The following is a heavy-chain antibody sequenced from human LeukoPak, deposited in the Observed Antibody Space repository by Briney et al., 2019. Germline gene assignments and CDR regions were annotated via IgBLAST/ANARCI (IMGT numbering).Heavy chain of an antibody. Sequence: GRSLRLSCAASGFTFSSYTMHWIRQAPGKGLEWVSSISGSNSCIFYADSVKGRFTVSRDNAKDSLYLQMNSLRAEDTAVYYCARALTTLTYEGYWGQGTLVTVSS. V-gene: IGHV3-21*01. CDR1: GFTFSSYT. CDR2: ISGSNSCI. D-gene: IGHD1-1*01. J-gene: IGHJ4*02. CDR3: ARALTTLTYEGY.